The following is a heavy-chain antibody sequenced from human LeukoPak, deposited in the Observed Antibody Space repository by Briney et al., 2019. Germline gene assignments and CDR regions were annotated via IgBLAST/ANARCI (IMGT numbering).Heavy chain of an antibody. CDR3: ARQDSKVGAYTGPYYIDY. D-gene: IGHD1-26*01. CDR1: GVSISGYY. Sequence: PSETLSLTCTVSGVSISGYYWNWVRQPAGKGLEGIGRIYTSGTTDDNPSLKSRVTMSVDTSRNQVSLKLTSVTAADTAVYYCARQDSKVGAYTGPYYIDYWGQGTLVTVSS. V-gene: IGHV4-4*07. J-gene: IGHJ4*02. CDR2: IYTSGTT.